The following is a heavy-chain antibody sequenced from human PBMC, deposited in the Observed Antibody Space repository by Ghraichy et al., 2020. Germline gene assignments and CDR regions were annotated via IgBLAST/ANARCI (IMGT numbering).Heavy chain of an antibody. CDR3: AKEGFYDSSGYYFGWFDP. CDR2: ISGSGGST. Sequence: GGSLRLSCAASGFTFSSYAMSWVRQAPGKGLEWVSAISGSGGSTYYADSVKGRFTISRDNSKNTLYLQMNSLRAEDTAVYYCAKEGFYDSSGYYFGWFDPWGQGTLVTVSS. CDR1: GFTFSSYA. D-gene: IGHD3-22*01. J-gene: IGHJ5*02. V-gene: IGHV3-23*01.